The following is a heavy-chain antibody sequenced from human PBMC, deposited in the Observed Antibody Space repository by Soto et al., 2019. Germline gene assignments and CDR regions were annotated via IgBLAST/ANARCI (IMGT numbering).Heavy chain of an antibody. J-gene: IGHJ3*01. V-gene: IGHV3-48*03. Sequence: PGGSLTLSCAASGFIFSDYEVDWVRQAPGRGPEWISYISDGGTTIYYAASVKGRFTISRDDAKKSLYLHMNNLRVDDTAIYFCVKEYCTGGTCFDAFDLWGQWTVVTVSS. D-gene: IGHD2-8*02. CDR3: VKEYCTGGTCFDAFDL. CDR2: ISDGGTTI. CDR1: GFIFSDYE.